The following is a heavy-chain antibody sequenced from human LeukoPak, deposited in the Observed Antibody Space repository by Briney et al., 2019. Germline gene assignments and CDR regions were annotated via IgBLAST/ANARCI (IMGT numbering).Heavy chain of an antibody. Sequence: GGSLRLSCAGSGFTFSSYWMSWVRQAPGKGLEWVANIKQDGSEKNYVDSVKGRFTISRDSAKNSLYLQVTSLRAEDTAVYYCARETNYYGSGSYVFDYWGQGTLVTVSS. CDR2: IKQDGSEK. J-gene: IGHJ4*02. CDR1: GFTFSSYW. CDR3: ARETNYYGSGSYVFDY. V-gene: IGHV3-7*01. D-gene: IGHD3-10*01.